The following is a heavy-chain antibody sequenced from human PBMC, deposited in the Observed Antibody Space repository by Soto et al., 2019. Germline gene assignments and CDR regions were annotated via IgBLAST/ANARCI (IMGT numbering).Heavy chain of an antibody. V-gene: IGHV1-69*01. CDR3: ARSGTAMVNYYYDGMDV. J-gene: IGHJ6*02. Sequence: QVQLVQSGAEVKKPGSSVKVSCKASGGTFSSYAISWVRQAPGQGLEWMGGIIPIFGTANYAQKFQGRVTITADESTSTAYMELSSLRSEDTAVYYCARSGTAMVNYYYDGMDVWGQGTTVTVSS. D-gene: IGHD5-18*01. CDR2: IIPIFGTA. CDR1: GGTFSSYA.